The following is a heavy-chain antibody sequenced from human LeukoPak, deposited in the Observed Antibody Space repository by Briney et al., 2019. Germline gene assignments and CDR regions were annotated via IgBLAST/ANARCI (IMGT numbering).Heavy chain of an antibody. CDR2: IYYSGST. CDR3: ARQQGIAAAGTVYSGYFDY. V-gene: IGHV4-31*03. D-gene: IGHD6-13*01. Sequence: SETLSLTCTVSGGSISSGGYYWSWIRQHPGKGLEWIGYIYYSGSTYYNPSLKSRVTISVDTSKNQFSLKLSSVTAADTAVYYCARQQGIAAAGTVYSGYFDYWGQGTLVTVSS. J-gene: IGHJ4*02. CDR1: GGSISSGGYY.